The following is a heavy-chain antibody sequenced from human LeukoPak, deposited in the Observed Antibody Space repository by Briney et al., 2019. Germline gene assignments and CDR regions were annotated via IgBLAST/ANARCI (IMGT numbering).Heavy chain of an antibody. Sequence: PSETLSLTCAVYGGSFSGYYWSWIRQPPGKGLEWMGSIYYTGSSHYNPSLKSRATISVDTSKNQFSLKLTSVTAADTAVYYCTRAQRKADIVVVPAAKTWFDPWGQGTLVTVSS. D-gene: IGHD2-2*01. CDR3: TRAQRKADIVVVPAAKTWFDP. CDR1: GGSFSGYY. V-gene: IGHV4-34*01. J-gene: IGHJ5*02. CDR2: IYYTGSS.